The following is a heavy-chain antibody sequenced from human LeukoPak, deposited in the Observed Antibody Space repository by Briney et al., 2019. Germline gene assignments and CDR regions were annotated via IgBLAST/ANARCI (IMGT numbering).Heavy chain of an antibody. CDR2: ISYDGSNK. J-gene: IGHJ5*02. Sequence: GGSLRLSCAASGFTFSSYGMHWVRQAPGKGLEWVAVISYDGSNKYYADSVKGRFTISRDNSKNTLYLQMNSLRAEDTAVYYCAKGLPRFDPWGQGTLVTVSS. CDR3: AKGLPRFDP. CDR1: GFTFSSYG. V-gene: IGHV3-30*18.